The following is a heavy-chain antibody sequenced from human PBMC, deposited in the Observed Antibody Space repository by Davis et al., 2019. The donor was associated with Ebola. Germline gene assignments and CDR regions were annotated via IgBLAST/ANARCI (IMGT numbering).Heavy chain of an antibody. CDR1: GYRFTSYY. CDR3: AREGGRYYDSSGYVFDI. J-gene: IGHJ3*02. Sequence: ASVKVPCKASGYRFTSYYMHWVRQAPGQGLEWMGIINPITGGTSYAQNFQVRVNMTRDTSTSTVYMELSSLRSEETAVYYCAREGGRYYDSSGYVFDIWGQGTMVKVSS. D-gene: IGHD3-22*01. CDR2: INPITGGT. V-gene: IGHV1-46*01.